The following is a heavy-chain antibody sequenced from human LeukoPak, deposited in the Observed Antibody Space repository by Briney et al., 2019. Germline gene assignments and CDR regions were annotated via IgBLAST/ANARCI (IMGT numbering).Heavy chain of an antibody. CDR3: ARGALDFDY. CDR2: ISGDGGST. Sequence: GGSLRLSCAASGFTFDDYAMHWVRQPPGKGLEWVSLISGDGGSTSYADSVKGRFTISRDNSKNSLYLQMNSLKDEDTAVYYCARGALDFDYWGQGTLVTVSS. J-gene: IGHJ4*02. CDR1: GFTFDDYA. V-gene: IGHV3-43*02.